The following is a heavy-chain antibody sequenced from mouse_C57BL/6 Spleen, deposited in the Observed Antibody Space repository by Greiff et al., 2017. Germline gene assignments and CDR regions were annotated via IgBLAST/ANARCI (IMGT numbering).Heavy chain of an antibody. CDR3: ARGDGSSLYYAMDY. J-gene: IGHJ4*01. CDR2: INPGSGGT. D-gene: IGHD1-1*01. CDR1: GYAFTNYL. Sequence: QVQLQQSGAELVRPGTSVKVSCKASGYAFTNYLIEWVKQRPGQGLEWIGVINPGSGGTNYNEKLKGKATLTADKSSSTAYMQLSSLTSEDSAVYFCARGDGSSLYYAMDYWGQGTSVTVSS. V-gene: IGHV1-54*01.